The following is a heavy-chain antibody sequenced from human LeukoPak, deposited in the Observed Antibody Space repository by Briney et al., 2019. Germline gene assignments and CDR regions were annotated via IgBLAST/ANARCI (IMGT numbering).Heavy chain of an antibody. Sequence: GSLRLSCAASGFTVSSNHMNWVRQAPGKGLEWVSIIYYGGNTFYADSVKGRFTISRDNSKNTLYLQINSLRADDTAVYYCAALSGVGVKIGFDHWGQGALVVVSS. CDR2: IYYGGNT. CDR3: AALSGVGVKIGFDH. D-gene: IGHD1-26*01. J-gene: IGHJ4*02. CDR1: GFTVSSNH. V-gene: IGHV3-66*01.